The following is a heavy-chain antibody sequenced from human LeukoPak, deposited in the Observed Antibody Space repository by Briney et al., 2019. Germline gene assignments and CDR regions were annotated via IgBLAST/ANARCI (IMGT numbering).Heavy chain of an antibody. V-gene: IGHV3-7*01. CDR2: IKQDGSEK. CDR1: GFTFTTYW. D-gene: IGHD2-21*01. Sequence: QSGGSLRLSCATSGFTFTTYWMNWVRQAPGKGLEWVPNIKQDGSEKYVDSVKGRFTISRDNAKNSLYLQMNSLRAEDTAVYYCAREGPDSFDYWGQGTLVTVSS. J-gene: IGHJ4*02. CDR3: AREGPDSFDY.